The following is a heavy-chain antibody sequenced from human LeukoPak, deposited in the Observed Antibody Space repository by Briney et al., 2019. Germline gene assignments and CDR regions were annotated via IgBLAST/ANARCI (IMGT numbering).Heavy chain of an antibody. J-gene: IGHJ5*02. D-gene: IGHD5-12*01. CDR1: GYTFTDYY. CDR3: ARHANGYDYENNWFDP. V-gene: IGHV1-2*02. Sequence: ASVKVSCKASGYTFTDYYMLWVRQAPGQGLEWVGWINPNSGGTNYAQKFQGRVTMTRDTSISTAYMELSRLRSDDTAVYYCARHANGYDYENNWFDPWGQGTLVTVSS. CDR2: INPNSGGT.